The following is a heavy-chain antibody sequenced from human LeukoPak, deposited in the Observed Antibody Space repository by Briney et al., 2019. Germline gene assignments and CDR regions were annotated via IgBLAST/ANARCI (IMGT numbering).Heavy chain of an antibody. D-gene: IGHD3-22*01. Sequence: PGGSLRLSCAASGFTFSSYWMSWVRQAPGKGLEWVANIKQDGSEKYYVDSVKGRFTISRDNAKNSLYLQMNSLRAEDTAVYYCARDSDSSGYCHHYWGQGTLVTVSS. CDR2: IKQDGSEK. V-gene: IGHV3-7*01. J-gene: IGHJ4*02. CDR3: ARDSDSSGYCHHY. CDR1: GFTFSSYW.